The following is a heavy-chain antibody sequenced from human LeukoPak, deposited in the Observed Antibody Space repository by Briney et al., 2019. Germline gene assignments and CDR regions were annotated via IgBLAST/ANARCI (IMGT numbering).Heavy chain of an antibody. D-gene: IGHD3-16*01. CDR2: IWYDGSKK. CDR1: GLSFDTHG. J-gene: IGHJ4*02. Sequence: GRSLRLSCAASGLSFDTHGMHWVRQAPGKGLEWVAVIWYDGSKKYYADSVKGRFTISRDNSKKSPFLQMNSLRAEDTALYYCARDVFADSSGGSFDFWGQGTLVTVSS. CDR3: ARDVFADSSGGSFDF. V-gene: IGHV3-33*01.